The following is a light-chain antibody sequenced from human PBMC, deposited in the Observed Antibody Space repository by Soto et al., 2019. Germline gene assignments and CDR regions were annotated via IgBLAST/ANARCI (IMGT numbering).Light chain of an antibody. V-gene: IGKV1-39*01. CDR1: QNISTY. CDR3: QQTSSAPFT. Sequence: DIQMTQSPYSLSAAVVYRDTIACRASQNISTYLNWYQQKPGKAPKLLIFDAASLQNGVPSRFSGGGSRTDFTLTITSLQPEDFATYYCQQTSSAPFTFGPGIKVDI. CDR2: DAA. J-gene: IGKJ3*01.